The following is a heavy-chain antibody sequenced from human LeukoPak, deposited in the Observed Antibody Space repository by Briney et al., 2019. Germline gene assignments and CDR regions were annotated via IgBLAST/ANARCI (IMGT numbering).Heavy chain of an antibody. CDR3: ARARSSGWYRDY. J-gene: IGHJ4*02. CDR2: ISSSSYI. V-gene: IGHV3-21*01. D-gene: IGHD6-19*01. CDR1: GFTFSSYS. Sequence: GGSLRLSCAASGFTFSSYSMNWVRQAPGKGLEWVSSISSSSYIYYADSVKGRFTISRDNAANSLYLQMNSLRAEDTAVYYCARARSSGWYRDYWGQGTLVTVSS.